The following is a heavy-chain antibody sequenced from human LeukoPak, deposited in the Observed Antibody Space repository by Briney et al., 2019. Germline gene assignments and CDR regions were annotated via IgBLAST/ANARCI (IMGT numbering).Heavy chain of an antibody. J-gene: IGHJ3*02. V-gene: IGHV6-1*01. CDR3: AREWRDGHLSAFDI. CDR1: GDSVSSNSAA. CDR2: TYYRPKWYN. Sequence: SQTLSLTCAISGDSVSSNSAAWNWIRQSPSRGLEWLGRTYYRPKWYNDYAVSVKSRLTINPDTSKNQFSLQLNSVTPEDTAVYYCAREWRDGHLSAFDIWGQGTMVTVSS. D-gene: IGHD5-24*01.